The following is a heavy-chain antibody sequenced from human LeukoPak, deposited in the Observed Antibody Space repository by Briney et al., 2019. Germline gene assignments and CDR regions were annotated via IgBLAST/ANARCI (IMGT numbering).Heavy chain of an antibody. D-gene: IGHD5-18*01. V-gene: IGHV4-39*01. J-gene: IGHJ5*02. CDR3: ARLRDTAKMDRDNWFDP. Sequence: PSETLSPTCTVSGGSISSSSYYWGWIRQPPGKGLEWIGSIYYSGSTYYNPSLKSRVTISVDTSKNQFSLKLSSVTAADTAVYYCARLRDTAKMDRDNWFDPWGQGTLVTVSS. CDR2: IYYSGST. CDR1: GGSISSSSYY.